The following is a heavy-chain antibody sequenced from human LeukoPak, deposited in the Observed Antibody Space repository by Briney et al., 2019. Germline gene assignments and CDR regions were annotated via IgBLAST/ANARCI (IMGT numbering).Heavy chain of an antibody. CDR1: GYTFSSYY. CDR3: AIQSVRPGASPLFDY. J-gene: IGHJ4*02. CDR2: INPSGGST. D-gene: IGHD3-16*02. Sequence: ASVKVSCKASGYTFSSYYMHWVRQAPGQGLEWMGIINPSGGSTTYAQKFQGRVTVTSDTSTSTGYMELSSLRSEDTAVYYCAIQSVRPGASPLFDYWGQGTLVTVSS. V-gene: IGHV1-46*01.